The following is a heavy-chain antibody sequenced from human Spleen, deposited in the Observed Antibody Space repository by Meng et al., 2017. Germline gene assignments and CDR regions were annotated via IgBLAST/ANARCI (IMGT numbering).Heavy chain of an antibody. CDR1: EYTFTRYY. D-gene: IGHD2-2*01. J-gene: IGHJ4*02. CDR2: FNPNTAGT. Sequence: ASVKVSCKASEYTFTRYYIHWVRQAPGQGLEWMGWFNPNTAGTDFAQKFQGRVTMTRDTSISTAYMELTRLTSEDTAVYFCARKAGNCISTTCYSLDYWGQGTLVTVSS. V-gene: IGHV1-2*02. CDR3: ARKAGNCISTTCYSLDY.